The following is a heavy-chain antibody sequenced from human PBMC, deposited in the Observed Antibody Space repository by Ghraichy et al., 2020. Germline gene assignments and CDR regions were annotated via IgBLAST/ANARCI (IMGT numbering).Heavy chain of an antibody. D-gene: IGHD2-15*01. J-gene: IGHJ4*02. CDR2: INHSGST. V-gene: IGHV4-34*01. CDR1: GGSFSGYY. CDR3: ARRPPFYCSGGSCYYFDY. Sequence: SETLSLTCAVYGGSFSGYYWSWIRQPPGKGLEWIGEINHSGSTNYNPSLKSRVTISVDTSKNQFSLKLSSVTAADTAVYYCARRPPFYCSGGSCYYFDYWGQGTLVTVSS.